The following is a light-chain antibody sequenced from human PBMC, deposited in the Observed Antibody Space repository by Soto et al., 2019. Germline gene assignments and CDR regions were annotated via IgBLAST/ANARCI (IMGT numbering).Light chain of an antibody. J-gene: IGKJ2*01. CDR3: QQYGSSPYT. V-gene: IGKV3-20*01. CDR2: GVS. CDR1: QSVSSSF. Sequence: EIVLTQSPGTLSLSPGERATLSCRASQSVSSSFLAWFKQKPGQPPRLLIYGVSSRATGIPDRFSGSGSGTDFTLTISRLEPEDCAVYYCQQYGSSPYTFGQGTKLEIK.